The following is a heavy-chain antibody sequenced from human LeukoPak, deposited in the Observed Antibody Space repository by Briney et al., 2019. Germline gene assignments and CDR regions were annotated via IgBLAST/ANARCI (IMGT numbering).Heavy chain of an antibody. CDR2: ISSSSSTI. V-gene: IGHV3-48*04. J-gene: IGHJ4*02. CDR3: ASFQWLAPGDY. CDR1: GFTFSSYS. Sequence: GGSLRLSCAASGFTFSSYSMNWVRQAPGKGLEWVSYISSSSSTIYYADSVRGRFTISRDNAKNSLYLQMNSLRAEDTAVYYCASFQWLAPGDYWGQGTLVTVSS. D-gene: IGHD6-19*01.